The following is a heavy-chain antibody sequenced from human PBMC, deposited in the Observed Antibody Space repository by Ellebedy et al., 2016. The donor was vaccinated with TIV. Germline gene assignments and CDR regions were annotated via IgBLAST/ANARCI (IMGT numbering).Heavy chain of an antibody. CDR1: GFTFSSYS. J-gene: IGHJ4*02. V-gene: IGHV3-48*01. CDR3: ARDHWELLGAADY. Sequence: GGSLRLSXAASGFTFSSYSMNWVRQAPGKGLEWVSYISSSSSTIYYADSVKGRFTISRDNAKNSLYLQMNSLRAEDTAVYYCARDHWELLGAADYWGQGTLVTVSS. CDR2: ISSSSSTI. D-gene: IGHD1-26*01.